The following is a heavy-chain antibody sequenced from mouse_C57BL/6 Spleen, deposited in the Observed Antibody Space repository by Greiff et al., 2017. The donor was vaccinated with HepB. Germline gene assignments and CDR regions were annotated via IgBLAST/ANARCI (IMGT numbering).Heavy chain of an antibody. D-gene: IGHD1-1*01. J-gene: IGHJ2*01. CDR1: GFTFSDYG. CDR3: ARGYYYGSSSFDY. CDR2: ISSGSSTI. Sequence: EVQRVESGGGLVKPGGSLKLSCAASGFTFSDYGMHWVRQAPEKGLEWVAYISSGSSTIYYADTVKGRFTISRDNAKNTLFLQMTSLRSEDTAMYYCARGYYYGSSSFDYWGQGTTLTVSS. V-gene: IGHV5-17*01.